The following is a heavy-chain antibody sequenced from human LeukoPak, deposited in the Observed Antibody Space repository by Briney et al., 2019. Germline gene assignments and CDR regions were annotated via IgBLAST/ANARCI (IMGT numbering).Heavy chain of an antibody. CDR3: AKANNRRGYSRLFDY. CDR2: ISATGAST. Sequence: GGSLRLSCAGSGFTFSTYGMAWVRQAPGKGLEWVSSISATGASTFYTDSVQGRFTISRDNSKNTLYLQMNSLRVEDTALYFCAKANNRRGYSRLFDYWGQGTLVTVSS. J-gene: IGHJ4*02. V-gene: IGHV3-23*01. CDR1: GFTFSTYG. D-gene: IGHD5-18*01.